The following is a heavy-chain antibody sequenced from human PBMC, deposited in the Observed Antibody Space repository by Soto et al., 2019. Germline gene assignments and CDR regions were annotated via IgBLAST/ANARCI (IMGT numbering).Heavy chain of an antibody. J-gene: IGHJ6*04. V-gene: IGHV4-59*01. Sequence: PSETLSLTCAVYGGSFSGYYWSWTRQPPGKGLEWIGYIYYSGSTNYNPSLKSRVTISVDTSKNQFSLKLSSVTAADTAVYYCARGRGIAAAPDVWGKGTTVTVSS. CDR1: GGSFSGYY. CDR3: ARGRGIAAAPDV. CDR2: IYYSGST. D-gene: IGHD6-13*01.